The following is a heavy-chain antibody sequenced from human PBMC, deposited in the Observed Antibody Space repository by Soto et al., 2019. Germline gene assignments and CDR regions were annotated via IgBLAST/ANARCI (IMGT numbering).Heavy chain of an antibody. D-gene: IGHD6-19*01. Sequence: QVQLVESGGGVVQPGRSLRLSCAASGFTFSSYALHWVRQAPGKGLEWVAVISYDGSNKYYADSVKGRFTISRDNSTNTLYLHMTRLRAEDTAVYYCARDRERCVRTGAGLTYWGQGTLVTVSS. CDR3: ARDRERCVRTGAGLTY. CDR1: GFTFSSYA. V-gene: IGHV3-30-3*01. CDR2: ISYDGSNK. J-gene: IGHJ4*02.